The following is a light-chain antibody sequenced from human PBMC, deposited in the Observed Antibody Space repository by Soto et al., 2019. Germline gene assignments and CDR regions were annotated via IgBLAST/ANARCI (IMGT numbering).Light chain of an antibody. J-gene: IGLJ1*01. CDR1: SRDVGGYDY. Sequence: QSVLPQPASVSGSPGQSVTISCTGTSRDVGGYDYVSWYQQHPGTAPKLMLYEVNNRPSGGSNRFSGSKSGNTAYLSISGLHSEDDADYYCSAYTTPSTLIFGTGTKVTV. V-gene: IGLV2-14*01. CDR2: EVN. CDR3: SAYTTPSTLI.